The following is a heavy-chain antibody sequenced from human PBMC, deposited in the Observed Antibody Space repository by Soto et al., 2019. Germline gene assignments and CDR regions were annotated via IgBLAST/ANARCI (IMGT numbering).Heavy chain of an antibody. V-gene: IGHV4-61*01. CDR1: GGSVSSGSYY. J-gene: IGHJ4*02. CDR2: ISYSGST. Sequence: QVQLQESGPGLVKPSETLSLICTVSGGSVSSGSYYWSWIRQPPGKGLEWIGYISYSGSTIYSPSLKSRVSMAVDTSKNQFALKLISGTAADTDVYYCASGGYTYGYPQEDYWGQGTLVTVSS. D-gene: IGHD5-18*01. CDR3: ASGGYTYGYPQEDY.